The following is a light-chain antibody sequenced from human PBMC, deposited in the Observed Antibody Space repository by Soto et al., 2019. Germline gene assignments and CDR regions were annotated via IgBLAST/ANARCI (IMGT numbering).Light chain of an antibody. V-gene: IGKV3-20*01. CDR3: EQYGSSPWT. CDR2: LAS. CDR1: QSITSNY. J-gene: IGKJ1*01. Sequence: EIVLTQSPGTLSLSPGERATLSCRASQSITSNYLAWYQQKPGQAPRLLIHLASNRAAGIPDRFSGSGSGADFTLTISRLEPEDFALDLFEQYGSSPWTFGQGTKVDIK.